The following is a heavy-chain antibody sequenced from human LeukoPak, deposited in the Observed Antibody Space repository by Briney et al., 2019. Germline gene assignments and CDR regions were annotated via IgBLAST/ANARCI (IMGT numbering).Heavy chain of an antibody. D-gene: IGHD5-12*01. Sequence: SETLSLTCTVSGGSISSYYWSWIRQPPGKGLEWIGYIYYSGSTNYNPSLKSRVTVSVDTSKNQFSLKLSSATAADTAVYYCARGGYSGYDFPYYFDYWGQGTLVTVSS. CDR1: GGSISSYY. CDR3: ARGGYSGYDFPYYFDY. J-gene: IGHJ4*02. CDR2: IYYSGST. V-gene: IGHV4-59*01.